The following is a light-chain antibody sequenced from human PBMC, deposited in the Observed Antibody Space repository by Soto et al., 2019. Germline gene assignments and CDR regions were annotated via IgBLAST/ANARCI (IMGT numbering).Light chain of an antibody. Sequence: IVMTQSPESLAVSLGERATINCKSSQSVLFTTNNKYFLAWYQQKPGQPPKLLTYWASTRAFGVPDRFTASGSGTEFTLTISSLHAEDVAIYYCQQFYSLPLTFGGGTRVELK. CDR2: WAS. V-gene: IGKV4-1*01. J-gene: IGKJ4*01. CDR1: QSVLFTTNNKYF. CDR3: QQFYSLPLT.